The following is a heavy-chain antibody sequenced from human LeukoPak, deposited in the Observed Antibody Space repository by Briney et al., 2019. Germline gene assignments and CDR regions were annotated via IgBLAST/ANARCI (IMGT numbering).Heavy chain of an antibody. Sequence: SGTLSLTCTVSGGSVSSGSYYWSWIRQPPGKGLEWIGYIYYSGSTNYNPSLKSRVTISVDTSKNQFSLKLSSVTAADTAVYYCVARDYYDSSGSNAFDIWGQGTMVTVSS. J-gene: IGHJ3*02. V-gene: IGHV4-61*01. CDR1: GGSVSSGSYY. D-gene: IGHD3-22*01. CDR3: VARDYYDSSGSNAFDI. CDR2: IYYSGST.